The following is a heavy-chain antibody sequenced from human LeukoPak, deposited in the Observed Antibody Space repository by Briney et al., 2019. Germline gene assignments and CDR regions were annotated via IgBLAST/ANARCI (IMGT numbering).Heavy chain of an antibody. CDR2: ISAYSGDT. CDR3: VREEELIRGFISLAY. V-gene: IGHV1-18*01. CDR1: GYTFTTYG. Sequence: ASVRVSRKTSGYTFTTYGISWVRQAPGQGPEWMGWISAYSGDTKYAQNVQGRVTMTRDTSTSTAYMEVRSLSFDDTAVYYCVREEELIRGFISLAYWGQGRLVTVSS. J-gene: IGHJ4*02. D-gene: IGHD3-10*01.